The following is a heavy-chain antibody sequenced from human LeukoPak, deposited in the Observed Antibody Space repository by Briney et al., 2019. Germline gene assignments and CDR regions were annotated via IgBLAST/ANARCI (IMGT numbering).Heavy chain of an antibody. J-gene: IGHJ5*02. CDR1: GFTFSSYA. D-gene: IGHD3-10*01. Sequence: GGSLRLSCAASGFTFSSYAMSWVRQAPGKGLEWVSAISGSGGSTYYADSVKGRFTISRDNSKNTLYLQMNSLRAEDTAVYYCARYMVRGVKPNWFDPWGQGTLVTVSS. CDR3: ARYMVRGVKPNWFDP. CDR2: ISGSGGST. V-gene: IGHV3-23*01.